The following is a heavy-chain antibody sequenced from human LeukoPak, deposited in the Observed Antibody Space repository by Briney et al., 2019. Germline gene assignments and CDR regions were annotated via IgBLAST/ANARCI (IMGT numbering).Heavy chain of an antibody. V-gene: IGHV6-1*01. D-gene: IGHD6-19*01. CDR3: ARGGYSSGFYYFDY. J-gene: IGHJ4*02. CDR2: TYYRSKWYN. Sequence: SQTLSLTCAISGDSVSSNSAAWNWIRQSPSRGLEWLGRTYYRSKWYNDYAVSVKSRITINPDTSKNQFSLKLSSVTAADTAVYYCARGGYSSGFYYFDYWGQGTLVTVSS. CDR1: GDSVSSNSAA.